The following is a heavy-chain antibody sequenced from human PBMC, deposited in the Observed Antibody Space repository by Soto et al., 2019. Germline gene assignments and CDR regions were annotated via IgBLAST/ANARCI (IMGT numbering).Heavy chain of an antibody. CDR2: ISGSGGST. D-gene: IGHD3-9*01. V-gene: IGHV3-23*01. J-gene: IGHJ6*02. CDR1: GFTFSSYA. CDR3: AKVVKYDVLTGYYKGPDYYGMDV. Sequence: PGGSLRLSCAASGFTFSSYAMSWVRQAPGKGLEWVSAISGSGGSTHYADSVEGRLTISRDNSKNTLYLEMDSLRAEDTAVYYCAKVVKYDVLTGYYKGPDYYGMDVWGQGTTVTVSS.